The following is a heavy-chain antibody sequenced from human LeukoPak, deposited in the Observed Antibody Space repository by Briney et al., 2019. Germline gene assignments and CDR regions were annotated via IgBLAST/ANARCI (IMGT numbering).Heavy chain of an antibody. CDR1: GGSISSSNW. D-gene: IGHD6-19*01. Sequence: SETLSLTCAVSGGSISSSNWWSWVRQPPGTGLEWIGEIYHSGSTNYNPSLKSRVTISVDKSKNQFSLKLSSVTAADTAVYYCARADSSGWPYYYYYMDVWGKGTTVTVSS. CDR2: IYHSGST. CDR3: ARADSSGWPYYYYYMDV. V-gene: IGHV4-4*02. J-gene: IGHJ6*03.